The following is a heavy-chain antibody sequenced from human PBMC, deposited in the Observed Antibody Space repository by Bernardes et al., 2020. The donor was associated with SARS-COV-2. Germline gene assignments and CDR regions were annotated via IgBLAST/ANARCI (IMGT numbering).Heavy chain of an antibody. D-gene: IGHD3-16*01. CDR2: VYYSGNT. CDR3: ARRGGWGVFDL. Sequence: SETLSLTCTVSGGSISSSSYYWGWIRQPPGKGLECIGSVYYSGNTYYNPSLKSRVTISVDTSKNQFSLKLSSVTAADTAVYYCARRGGWGVFDLWGRGTLVTVSS. V-gene: IGHV4-39*01. CDR1: GGSISSSSYY. J-gene: IGHJ2*01.